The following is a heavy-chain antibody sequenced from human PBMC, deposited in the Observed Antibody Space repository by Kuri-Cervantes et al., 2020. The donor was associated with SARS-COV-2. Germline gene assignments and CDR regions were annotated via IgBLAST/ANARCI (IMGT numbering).Heavy chain of an antibody. D-gene: IGHD1-26*01. Sequence: SETLSLTCTVSGGSISSYYWSWIRQPPGKGLEWIGYIYYSGSTNYNPSLKSRVTISVDTSKNQFSLKLSSVTAADTAVYYCAREASIVGATCWFDPWGQGTLVTVSS. CDR1: GGSISSYY. CDR3: AREASIVGATCWFDP. CDR2: IYYSGST. J-gene: IGHJ5*02. V-gene: IGHV4-59*01.